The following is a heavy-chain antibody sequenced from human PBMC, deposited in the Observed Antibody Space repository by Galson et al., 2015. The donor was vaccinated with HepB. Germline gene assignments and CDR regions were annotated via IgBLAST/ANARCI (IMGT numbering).Heavy chain of an antibody. Sequence: SLRLSCAASGFTFSDYYMSWIRQAPGKGLEWVSYISSSSSYTNYADSVKGRFTISRDNAKNSLYLQMNSLRAEDTAVYYCARADGIAAAGTGYDAFDIWGQGTMVTVSS. J-gene: IGHJ3*02. V-gene: IGHV3-11*06. D-gene: IGHD6-13*01. CDR2: ISSSSSYT. CDR3: ARADGIAAAGTGYDAFDI. CDR1: GFTFSDYY.